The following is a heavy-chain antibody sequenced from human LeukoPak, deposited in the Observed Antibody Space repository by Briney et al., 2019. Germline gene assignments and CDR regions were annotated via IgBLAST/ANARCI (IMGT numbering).Heavy chain of an antibody. V-gene: IGHV3-23*01. J-gene: IGHJ4*02. Sequence: AGSLSLSCAASGFTFSSYAMSWVRQAQRTGLEWVSAISGSGGSTYYADSVKGRFNISRDNSKNTLYLQMTSLRAEDTAVYYCAKDWFGSSGYSDYWGQGTLVTVSS. CDR2: ISGSGGST. D-gene: IGHD3-22*01. CDR3: AKDWFGSSGYSDY. CDR1: GFTFSSYA.